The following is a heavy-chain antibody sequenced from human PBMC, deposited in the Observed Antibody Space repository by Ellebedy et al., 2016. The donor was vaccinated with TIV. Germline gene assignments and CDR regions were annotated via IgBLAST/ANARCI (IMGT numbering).Heavy chain of an antibody. J-gene: IGHJ5*02. D-gene: IGHD4-17*01. CDR1: GGSISNYY. CDR3: ARAISPTTPGNWFDR. CDR2: IYHSGST. V-gene: IGHV4-59*12. Sequence: MPSETLSLTCTVSGGSISNYYWSWIRQPPGRGLEWLGHIYHSGSTNYNPSLESRLTMSVDTSKNQFSLRLTAVTAADTAVYYCARAISPTTPGNWFDRWGQGTLVTVSS.